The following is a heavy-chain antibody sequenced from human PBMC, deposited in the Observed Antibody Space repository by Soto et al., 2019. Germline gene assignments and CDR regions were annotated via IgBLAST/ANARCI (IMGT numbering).Heavy chain of an antibody. J-gene: IGHJ4*02. Sequence: QVPLVPSGAEVKRPGASVKVSCKASGYTLTDNYMHWVRVAPGQGLEWMGGINPNGGTNYAQKFQVRVTMTRDTSISTAYMDPSRMRSADTAVYSRPRSLTTLNTLRDYWGQGTMVTFSS. D-gene: IGHD4-4*01. CDR2: INPNGGT. V-gene: IGHV1-2*02. CDR3: PRSLTTLNTLRDY. CDR1: GYTLTDNY.